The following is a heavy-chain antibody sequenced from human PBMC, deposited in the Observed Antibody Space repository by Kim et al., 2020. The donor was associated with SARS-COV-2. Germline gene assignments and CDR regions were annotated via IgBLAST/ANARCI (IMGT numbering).Heavy chain of an antibody. J-gene: IGHJ6*02. CDR2: IYSGGST. Sequence: GGSLRLSCAASGFTVSSNYMSWVRQAPGKGLEWVSVIYSGGSTYYADSVKGRFTISRDNSKNTLYLQMNSLRAEDTAVYYCAGAMVRGVIITGGMDVWGPGTTVTLSS. CDR3: AGAMVRGVIITGGMDV. D-gene: IGHD3-10*01. V-gene: IGHV3-53*01. CDR1: GFTVSSNY.